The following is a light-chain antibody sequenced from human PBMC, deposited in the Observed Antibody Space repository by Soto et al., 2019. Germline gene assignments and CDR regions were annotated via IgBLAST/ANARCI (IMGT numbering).Light chain of an antibody. CDR2: AAS. V-gene: IGKV3-15*01. J-gene: IGKJ2*01. Sequence: EIVMTQSPVTLSVSPGERATLSCRASQSVSSNLAWYQQKPGQAPRLLIYAASTRATGIPAKFSGSGSGTDFTLTISSLQSEDSAVYYCQLYNWPPLYTFGQGTKLEIK. CDR1: QSVSSN. CDR3: QLYNWPPLYT.